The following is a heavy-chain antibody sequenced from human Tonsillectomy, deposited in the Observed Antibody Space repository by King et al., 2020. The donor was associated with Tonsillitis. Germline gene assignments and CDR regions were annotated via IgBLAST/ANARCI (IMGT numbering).Heavy chain of an antibody. CDR3: ARVGYSGYDYDAFDI. V-gene: IGHV1-69*12. CDR2: IIPIFGTA. Sequence: QLVQSGAEVKKPGSSVKVSCKASGGTFSSYAISWVRQAPGQGLEWMGGIIPIFGTANYAQKFQGRVTITADESTNTAYMELSSLRSEDTAVYYGARVGYSGYDYDAFDIWGQGTMVTVSS. CDR1: GGTFSSYA. D-gene: IGHD5-12*01. J-gene: IGHJ3*02.